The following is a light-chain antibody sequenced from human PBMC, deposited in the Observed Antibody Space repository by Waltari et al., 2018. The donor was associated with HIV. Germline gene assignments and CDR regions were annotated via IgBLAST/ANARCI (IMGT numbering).Light chain of an antibody. V-gene: IGKV1-12*01. CDR2: RAA. CDR3: QQAKNFPHT. J-gene: IGKJ4*01. Sequence: DVRMIQSPSFVSASVGDSVTIICRASQPIGSSLAWYQHKPGRAPSPLVHRAAALHTGVPARFIGDGSGIDFTLSIANLQAEDFATYYCQQAKNFPHTFGGGTRVQ. CDR1: QPIGSS.